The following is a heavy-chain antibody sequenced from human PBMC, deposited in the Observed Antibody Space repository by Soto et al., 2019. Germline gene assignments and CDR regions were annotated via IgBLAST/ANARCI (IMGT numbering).Heavy chain of an antibody. V-gene: IGHV3-74*01. D-gene: IGHD6-19*01. CDR2: INSDGSST. Sequence: GGSLRLSCAASGFTFSSYWMHWVRQAPGKGLGWVSRINSDGSSTSYADSVKGRFTISRDNAKNTLYLQMNSLRAEDTAVYYFAMEAGYSSGSYAIWGQGTLVTVSS. CDR1: GFTFSSYW. J-gene: IGHJ4*02. CDR3: AMEAGYSSGSYAI.